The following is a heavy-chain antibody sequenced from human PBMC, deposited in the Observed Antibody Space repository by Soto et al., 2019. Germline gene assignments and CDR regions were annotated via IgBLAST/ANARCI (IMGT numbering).Heavy chain of an antibody. CDR2: INHSGST. J-gene: IGHJ6*03. D-gene: IGHD2-15*01. CDR1: GGSFSGYY. Sequence: QVQLQQWGAGLLKPSETLSLTCAVYGGSFSGYYWSWIRQPPGKGLEWIGEINHSGSTNYNPSLKSRVTISVDTSKNQFYLMLSSVTAADTAVYYCASGLGSGGRNYMDVWGKGTTVTVSS. V-gene: IGHV4-34*01. CDR3: ASGLGSGGRNYMDV.